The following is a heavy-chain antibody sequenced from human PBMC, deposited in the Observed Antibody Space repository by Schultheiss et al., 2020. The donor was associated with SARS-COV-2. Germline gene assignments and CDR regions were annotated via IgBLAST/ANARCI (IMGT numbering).Heavy chain of an antibody. Sequence: GGSLRLSCAASGFTFSSSWMHWVCQAPEKGLEWVADIKCDGSEKYYVDSVKGRLTISRDNAKNSLFLQVNSLRAEDTAVYYCARDLLLRWYPLGFDYWGQGTMVTVSS. V-gene: IGHV3-52*01. CDR1: GFTFSSSW. D-gene: IGHD4-23*01. J-gene: IGHJ4*02. CDR2: IKCDGSEK. CDR3: ARDLLLRWYPLGFDY.